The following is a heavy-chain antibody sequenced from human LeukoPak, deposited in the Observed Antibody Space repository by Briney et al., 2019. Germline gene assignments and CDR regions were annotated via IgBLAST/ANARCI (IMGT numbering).Heavy chain of an antibody. CDR2: IYYSGST. CDR3: ARHDALSSHRDY. CDR1: GGSISSSSCY. J-gene: IGHJ4*02. Sequence: SETLSLTCTVSGGSISSSSCYWGWIRQPPGRGLEWIGSIYYSGSTYYNPSLKSRVTISVDTSKNQFSLKLSSVTAADTAVYYCARHDALSSHRDYWGQGTLVTVSS. V-gene: IGHV4-39*01. D-gene: IGHD6-19*01.